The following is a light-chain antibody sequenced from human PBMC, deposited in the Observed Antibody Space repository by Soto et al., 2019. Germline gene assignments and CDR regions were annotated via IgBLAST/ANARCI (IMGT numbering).Light chain of an antibody. Sequence: EIVLTQSPGTLSLSPGERATLSCRASQSFISSYLAWYQQKPGQAPRLLIYGASSRATGIPDRFSGSGSGTDFTLTITRLEPEDFAMYYCQRYDSLRTFGQGTKVDIK. CDR1: QSFISSY. CDR2: GAS. V-gene: IGKV3-20*01. J-gene: IGKJ1*01. CDR3: QRYDSLRT.